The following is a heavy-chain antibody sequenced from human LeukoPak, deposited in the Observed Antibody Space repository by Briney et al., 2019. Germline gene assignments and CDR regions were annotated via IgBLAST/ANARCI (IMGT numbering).Heavy chain of an antibody. CDR2: ISGSGGST. J-gene: IGHJ4*02. CDR3: AKVSFDYDSSGYYHPTFDY. V-gene: IGHV3-23*01. Sequence: PAGSLRLSCAASGFTFSSYAMSWVRQAPGKGLEWVSAISGSGGSTYYADSVKGRCTISRDNSKNTLYLQMNSLRAEDTAVYYCAKVSFDYDSSGYYHPTFDYWGQGTLVTVSS. D-gene: IGHD3-22*01. CDR1: GFTFSSYA.